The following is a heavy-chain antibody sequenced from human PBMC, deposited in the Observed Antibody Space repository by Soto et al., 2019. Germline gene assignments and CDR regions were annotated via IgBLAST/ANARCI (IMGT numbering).Heavy chain of an antibody. CDR2: INPNSGGT. CDR1: GYTFTGYY. J-gene: IGHJ6*02. CDR3: ARSYYDILPGYGSLWIYYGMDV. V-gene: IGHV1-2*04. Sequence: ASVKVSCKASGYTFTGYYMHWVRQAPGQGLEWMGWINPNSGGTNYAQKFQGWVTMTRDTSISTAYMELSRLRSDDTAVYYCARSYYDILPGYGSLWIYYGMDVSGQGTTVTVSS. D-gene: IGHD3-9*01.